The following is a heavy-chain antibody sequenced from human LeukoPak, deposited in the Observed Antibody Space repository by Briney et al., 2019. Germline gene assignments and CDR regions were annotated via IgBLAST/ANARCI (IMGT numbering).Heavy chain of an antibody. CDR1: GGSISSYY. Sequence: KPSETLSLTCTVSGGSISSYYWSWIRQPAGRGLEWIGRIFSTGTSNYNASLKSRVTMSVDTSKNQFSLKLSSVTAADTAVYYCARGYNSVSGGPHFDYWGQGTQVTVSS. V-gene: IGHV4-4*07. CDR2: IFSTGTS. D-gene: IGHD6-19*01. J-gene: IGHJ4*02. CDR3: ARGYNSVSGGPHFDY.